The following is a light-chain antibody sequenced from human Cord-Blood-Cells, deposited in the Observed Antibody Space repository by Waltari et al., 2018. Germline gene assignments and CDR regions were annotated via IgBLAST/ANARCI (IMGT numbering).Light chain of an antibody. Sequence: SSELTQDPAVSVALGQTVRITCQGDSLRSYYASWYQQKPGQAPVLVIYGKINRPSVIPDRFAVSSSGNTASLTITGDQAEDEADYYCNSRDSSGNHWVFGGGTKLTVL. CDR3: NSRDSSGNHWV. CDR2: GKI. V-gene: IGLV3-19*01. CDR1: SLRSYY. J-gene: IGLJ3*02.